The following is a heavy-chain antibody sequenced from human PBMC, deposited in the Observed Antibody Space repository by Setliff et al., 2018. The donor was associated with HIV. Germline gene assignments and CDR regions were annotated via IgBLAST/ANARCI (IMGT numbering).Heavy chain of an antibody. V-gene: IGHV1-69*05. Sequence: GASVKVSCKASGGTFSSYAISWVRQAPGQGLEWMGGIIPIFRTAHYAQKFQGRFTLTTDTSISTAYMELSGLRSDDTAVYYCAKGQGPVDYWGQGTLVTVSS. CDR1: GGTFSSYA. J-gene: IGHJ4*02. CDR3: AKGQGPVDY. CDR2: IIPIFRTA.